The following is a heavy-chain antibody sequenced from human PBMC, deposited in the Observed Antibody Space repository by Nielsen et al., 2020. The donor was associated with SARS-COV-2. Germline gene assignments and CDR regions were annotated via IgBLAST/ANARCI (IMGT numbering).Heavy chain of an antibody. CDR1: GFTFDNYA. Sequence: GESLKISCAASGFTFDNYAMTWVRQAPGKGLEWVSVIKRSGGSTYYADSVKGRFTISRDNSKNTVYLQMNRLRAEDTAVYHCAKDVWSGAYQIGPDYWGQGTLVTVSS. J-gene: IGHJ4*02. CDR2: IKRSGGST. V-gene: IGHV3-23*01. D-gene: IGHD3-3*01. CDR3: AKDVWSGAYQIGPDY.